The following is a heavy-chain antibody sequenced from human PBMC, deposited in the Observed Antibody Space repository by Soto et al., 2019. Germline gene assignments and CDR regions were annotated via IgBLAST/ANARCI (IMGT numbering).Heavy chain of an antibody. Sequence: EVQLLESGGSLVQPGGSLRLSCAASGFSFSTYAMGWVRQAPGKGLEWVSAISGSGSATYYADPVKGRFSISRDNCKSPLYLHTTSPMAGDPAVCSCTKDIKGPGPNVIYDSWGQGARVTVSS. CDR3: TKDIKGPGPNVIYDS. CDR1: GFSFSTYA. J-gene: IGHJ4*02. D-gene: IGHD2-8*01. CDR2: ISGSGSAT. V-gene: IGHV3-23*01.